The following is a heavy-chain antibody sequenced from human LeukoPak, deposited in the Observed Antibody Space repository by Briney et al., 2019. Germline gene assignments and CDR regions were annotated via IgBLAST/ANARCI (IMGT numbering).Heavy chain of an antibody. CDR2: ISSSSSYT. D-gene: IGHD3-10*01. CDR1: GFTFSDFY. Sequence: GGSLRLSCAVSGFTFSDFYMGWIRQAPGQGLEWISYISSSSSYTIYADSVKGRFSISRDNAENTLYLQMNSLRAEDTAVYYCARGLWYYGSGEVGFDPWGQGTLVTVSS. J-gene: IGHJ5*02. CDR3: ARGLWYYGSGEVGFDP. V-gene: IGHV3-11*06.